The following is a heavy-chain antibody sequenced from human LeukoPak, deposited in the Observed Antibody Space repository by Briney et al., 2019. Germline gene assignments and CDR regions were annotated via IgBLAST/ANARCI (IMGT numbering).Heavy chain of an antibody. V-gene: IGHV3-21*01. Sequence: GGSLRLSCAASGFTFSSYSMNWVRQAPGKGLEWVSSISSSSSYIYYADSVKGRFTISRDNAKNSLYLQMNSLRAEDTAVYYCAKDCAGSSSCFDYWGQGTLVTDSS. D-gene: IGHD6-6*01. CDR2: ISSSSSYI. CDR3: AKDCAGSSSCFDY. J-gene: IGHJ4*02. CDR1: GFTFSSYS.